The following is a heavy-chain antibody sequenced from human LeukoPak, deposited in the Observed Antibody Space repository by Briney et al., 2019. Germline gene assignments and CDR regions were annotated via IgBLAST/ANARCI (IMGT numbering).Heavy chain of an antibody. D-gene: IGHD3-22*01. CDR3: ATDHRDYYDSSGYYSFDY. Sequence: GASVKVSCKVSGYTFTELSMHWVRQAPGKGLEWMGGFDPEDGETIYAQKFQGRVTMTEDTSTDTAYMELSSLRSEDTAVYYCATDHRDYYDSSGYYSFDYWGQGTLVTVSS. CDR1: GYTFTELS. J-gene: IGHJ4*02. CDR2: FDPEDGET. V-gene: IGHV1-24*01.